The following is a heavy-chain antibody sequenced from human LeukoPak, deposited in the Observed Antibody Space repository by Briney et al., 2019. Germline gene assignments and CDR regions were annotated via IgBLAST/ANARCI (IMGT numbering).Heavy chain of an antibody. V-gene: IGHV4-39*01. Sequence: PSETLSLTCTVSDGSISSSSYYWGWIRQPPGKGLEWIGSIYYGGRTYYNPSLKGRGTISVDTSKTQVSLKLSSLTAADTAVYYCARRALSGDEGIYWGQGTLVTVSS. CDR2: IYYGGRT. CDR1: DGSISSSSYY. J-gene: IGHJ4*02. CDR3: ARRALSGDEGIY. D-gene: IGHD2-21*02.